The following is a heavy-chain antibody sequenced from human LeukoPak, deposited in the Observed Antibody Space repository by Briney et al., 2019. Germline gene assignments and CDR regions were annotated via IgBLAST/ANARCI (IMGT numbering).Heavy chain of an antibody. D-gene: IGHD6-6*01. Sequence: GWSLRLSCAAPGFTFSSYSMNWVRQAPGKGLEWVSSISSSSSYIYYADSVKGRFTISRDNAKNSLYLQMNSLRAEDTAVYYCARDRGIAAHTLANYWGQGTLVSVSP. V-gene: IGHV3-21*01. CDR3: ARDRGIAAHTLANY. CDR2: ISSSSSYI. CDR1: GFTFSSYS. J-gene: IGHJ4*02.